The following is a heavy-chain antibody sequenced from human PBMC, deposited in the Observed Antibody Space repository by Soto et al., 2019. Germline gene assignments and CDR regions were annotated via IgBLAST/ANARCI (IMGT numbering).Heavy chain of an antibody. D-gene: IGHD6-13*01. V-gene: IGHV3-33*06. J-gene: IGHJ6*02. CDR3: ANGRAAAGIENYYYYGMDV. CDR2: IWYDGSNK. Sequence: QVQLVESGGGVVQTGRSLRLSCAAPGFTFSSYGMHWVLQAPGKGLDCVAVIWYDGSNKYYADSVKGRFTISRDNSKNTLYLQMNSLRAEDTAVYYCANGRAAAGIENYYYYGMDVWGQGPTVTVSS. CDR1: GFTFSSYG.